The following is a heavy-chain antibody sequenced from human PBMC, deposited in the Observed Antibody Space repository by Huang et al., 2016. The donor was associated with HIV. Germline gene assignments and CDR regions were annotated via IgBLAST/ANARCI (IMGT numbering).Heavy chain of an antibody. Sequence: EVQLVESGGGLVQPGGSLRLSCAASGFSISSSWMHWVRQAPGKGLGGVSRINSDGSSTSYADSVKGRFTISRDNAKNTLYLQMNSLRAEDTAVYYCARDPRIQSWLNFFDYWGQGTLVSVSS. CDR2: INSDGSST. J-gene: IGHJ4*02. V-gene: IGHV3-74*01. CDR1: GFSISSSW. CDR3: ARDPRIQSWLNFFDY. D-gene: IGHD3-22*01.